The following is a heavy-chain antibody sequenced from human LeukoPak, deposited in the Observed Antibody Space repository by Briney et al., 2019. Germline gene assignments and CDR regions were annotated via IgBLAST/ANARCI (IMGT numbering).Heavy chain of an antibody. Sequence: GASVKVSCKASGYTFTSYGISWVRQAPGQGLEWMGWISAYNGNTNYAQKLQGRVTMTTDTSTSTAYMELRSLRSDDTAVYYCAGAGTTQDPYYFDYWGQGTLVTVSS. V-gene: IGHV1-18*01. CDR3: AGAGTTQDPYYFDY. CDR2: ISAYNGNT. CDR1: GYTFTSYG. J-gene: IGHJ4*02. D-gene: IGHD1-1*01.